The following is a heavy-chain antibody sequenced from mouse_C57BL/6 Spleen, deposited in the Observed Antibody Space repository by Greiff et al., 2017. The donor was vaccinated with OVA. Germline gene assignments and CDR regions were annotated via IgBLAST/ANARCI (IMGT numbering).Heavy chain of an antibody. V-gene: IGHV8-8*01. CDR2: IWWDDDK. CDR3: ARYRRGDYGNYGWFAY. D-gene: IGHD2-1*01. Sequence: QVTLKVSGPGILQPSQTLSLTCSFSGFSLSTFGMGVGWIRQPSGKGLEWLAHIWWDDDKYYNPALKSRLTISKDTSKNQVFLKIANVDTADTATYYCARYRRGDYGNYGWFAYWGQGTLVTVSA. CDR1: GFSLSTFGMG. J-gene: IGHJ3*01.